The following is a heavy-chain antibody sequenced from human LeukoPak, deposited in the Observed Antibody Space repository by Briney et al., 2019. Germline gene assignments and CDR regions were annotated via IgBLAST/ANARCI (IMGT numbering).Heavy chain of an antibody. D-gene: IGHD6-19*01. Sequence: GGSLRLSCAASGFTFSSYSMNWVRQAPGKGLEWVSSISSSSSYIYYADSVKGRFTISRDSAKNSLYLQINSLRAEDTAVYYCAREEHSSGWYVFPMDYWGQGTLVTVSS. CDR3: AREEHSSGWYVFPMDY. CDR2: ISSSSSYI. J-gene: IGHJ4*02. CDR1: GFTFSSYS. V-gene: IGHV3-21*01.